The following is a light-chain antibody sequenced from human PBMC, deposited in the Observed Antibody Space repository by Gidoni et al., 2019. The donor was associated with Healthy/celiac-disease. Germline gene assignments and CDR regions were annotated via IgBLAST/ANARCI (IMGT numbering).Light chain of an antibody. CDR3: QQSYSTPSET. V-gene: IGKV1-39*01. J-gene: IGKJ2*01. CDR2: AAS. Sequence: IQMTHSPSSLSASVVDRVTITCRAIQSISSYLNWYQQKPGKATKLLIYAASSLQSWVPSRFSGSGSGTDFTLTISSLQTEDFATYYCQQSYSTPSETFGQXTKLEIK. CDR1: QSISSY.